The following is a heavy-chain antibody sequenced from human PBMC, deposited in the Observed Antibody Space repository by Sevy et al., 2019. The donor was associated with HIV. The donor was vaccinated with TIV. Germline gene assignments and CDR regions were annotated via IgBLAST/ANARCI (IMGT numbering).Heavy chain of an antibody. J-gene: IGHJ6*02. D-gene: IGHD1-26*01. CDR3: ARGVVGATTSYYYYGMDV. V-gene: IGHV4-34*01. CDR2: INHSGST. Sequence: SETLSLTCAVYGGSFSGYYWSWIRQPPGKGLEWIGEINHSGSTNYNPSLKSRVTISVDTSKNQFSLKLSSVTAADTAVYYCARGVVGATTSYYYYGMDVWGQGTTVTVSS. CDR1: GGSFSGYY.